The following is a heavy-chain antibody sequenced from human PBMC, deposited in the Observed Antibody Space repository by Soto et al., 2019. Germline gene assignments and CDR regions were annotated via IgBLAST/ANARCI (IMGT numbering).Heavy chain of an antibody. J-gene: IGHJ4*02. CDR1: GFTFSSYA. CDR2: ISYDGSNK. CDR3: ARDPDGDYYFDY. D-gene: IGHD4-17*01. Sequence: QVQLVESGGGVVQPGRSLRLSCAASGFTFSSYAMHWVRQAPGKGLEWVAVISYDGSNKYYADSVKGRFTISRDNSKNTLYLQMNSLRAEDTAVYYGARDPDGDYYFDYWGQGTLVTVSS. V-gene: IGHV3-30-3*01.